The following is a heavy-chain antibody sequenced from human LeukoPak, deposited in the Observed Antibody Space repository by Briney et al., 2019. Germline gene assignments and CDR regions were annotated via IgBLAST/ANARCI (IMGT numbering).Heavy chain of an antibody. J-gene: IGHJ4*02. CDR2: INPNNGGT. D-gene: IGHD3-22*01. V-gene: IGHV1-2*06. Sequence: TSVKVSCKASGYPFTGYYLHWIRQAPGQGLEYMRRINPNNGGTNYAQKFQGRVTMTRDTSISTVYMELSRLRSDDTAVYYCARVGYYESSGYYEYWGQGTLVTVSS. CDR1: GYPFTGYY. CDR3: ARVGYYESSGYYEY.